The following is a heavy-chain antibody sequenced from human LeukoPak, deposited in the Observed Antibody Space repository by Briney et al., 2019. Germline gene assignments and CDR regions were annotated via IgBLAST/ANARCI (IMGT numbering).Heavy chain of an antibody. D-gene: IGHD3-22*01. V-gene: IGHV3-74*01. J-gene: IGHJ4*02. CDR2: INSDGSST. CDR3: AASPPYYYDSSGYYRLTSFDY. Sequence: GGSLRLSCAASGFTFSSYWMHWVRHAPGKGLGWVSRINSDGSSTSYADSVQGRFTISRDNAKNTLYLQMNSLRAEDTAVYYCAASPPYYYDSSGYYRLTSFDYWGQGTLVTVSS. CDR1: GFTFSSYW.